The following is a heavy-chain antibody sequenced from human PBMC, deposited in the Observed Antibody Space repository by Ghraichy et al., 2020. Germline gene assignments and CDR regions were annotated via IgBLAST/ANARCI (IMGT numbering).Heavy chain of an antibody. J-gene: IGHJ4*02. CDR1: GGSICSSDYY. CDR2: ICYTVST. V-gene: IGHV4-39*01. D-gene: IGHD5-24*01. CDR3: ARTLRWLQFIDY. Sequence: SETLSLTCTVSGGSICSSDYYWGWIRQPPGKGLEWIGNICYTVSTDYNPSLKSRVTMSLDTSKNQFSLNLRSLTAADTAVYYCARTLRWLQFIDYWGQGILVTVSS.